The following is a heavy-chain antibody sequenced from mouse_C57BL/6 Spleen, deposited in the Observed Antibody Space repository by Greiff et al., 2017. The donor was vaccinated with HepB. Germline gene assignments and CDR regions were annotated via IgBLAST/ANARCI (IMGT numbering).Heavy chain of an antibody. Sequence: QVQLQQPGTELVKPGASVKLSCKASGYTFTSYWMHWVKQRPGQGLEWIGNNNPSNGGTNYNEKFKSKATLTVDKSSSTAYMQLSSLTSEDSAVYYCARSVYGNYGYYAMDYWGQGTSVTVSS. CDR1: GYTFTSYW. D-gene: IGHD2-1*01. J-gene: IGHJ4*01. CDR3: ARSVYGNYGYYAMDY. CDR2: NNPSNGGT. V-gene: IGHV1-53*01.